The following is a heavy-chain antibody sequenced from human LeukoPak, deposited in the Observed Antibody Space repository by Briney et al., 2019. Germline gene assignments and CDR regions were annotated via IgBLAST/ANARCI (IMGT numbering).Heavy chain of an antibody. Sequence: GGSLRLSCAGSGFTFSRYAMSWVRQAPGKGLEWVSAISASGGSTYYADSVKGRFTISRDNSKNTMYLQMNSLRAEDTAVYYCAKDRGNYYGSGSYFPYWGQGTLVTVSS. CDR2: ISASGGST. D-gene: IGHD3-10*01. CDR1: GFTFSRYA. CDR3: AKDRGNYYGSGSYFPY. V-gene: IGHV3-23*01. J-gene: IGHJ4*02.